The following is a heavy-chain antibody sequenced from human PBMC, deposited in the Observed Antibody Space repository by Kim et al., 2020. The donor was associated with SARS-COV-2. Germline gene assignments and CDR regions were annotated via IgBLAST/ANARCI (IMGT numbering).Heavy chain of an antibody. V-gene: IGHV4-59*01. D-gene: IGHD1-26*01. J-gene: IGHJ5*02. CDR3: ARAEWELHGVWFDP. Sequence: NPSLKSRVTISVDTSKNQFSLKLSSVTAADTAVYYCARAEWELHGVWFDPWGQGTLVTVSS.